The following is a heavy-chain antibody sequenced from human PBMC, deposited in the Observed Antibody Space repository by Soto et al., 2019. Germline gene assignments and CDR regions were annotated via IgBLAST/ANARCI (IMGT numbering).Heavy chain of an antibody. D-gene: IGHD3-10*01. Sequence: ASVKVSCKAAGYTFTSYCISWVRQAPGQGLEWMGWISAYNGNTNYAQKLQGRVTMTTDTSTSTAYMELRSLRSDDTAVYYCARDPLHRYYYGSGTHFDPWGQGTLVTVS. J-gene: IGHJ5*02. CDR3: ARDPLHRYYYGSGTHFDP. CDR1: GYTFTSYC. V-gene: IGHV1-18*04. CDR2: ISAYNGNT.